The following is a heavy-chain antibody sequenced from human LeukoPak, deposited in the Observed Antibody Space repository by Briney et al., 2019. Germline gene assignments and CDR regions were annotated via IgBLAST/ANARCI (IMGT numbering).Heavy chain of an antibody. CDR2: FSGSGGST. CDR1: GFTFSSNA. J-gene: IGHJ4*02. CDR3: AKTVMDYYDSSGRYYFDY. Sequence: GGSLSLSCAAPGFTFSSNAMTWFRQVPGKGLEWASAFSGSGGSTYYADSVKGRFTISRDNSKNTLYLQMNSLRAEDTAVYYCAKTVMDYYDSSGRYYFDYWGQGTLVTVSS. D-gene: IGHD3-22*01. V-gene: IGHV3-23*01.